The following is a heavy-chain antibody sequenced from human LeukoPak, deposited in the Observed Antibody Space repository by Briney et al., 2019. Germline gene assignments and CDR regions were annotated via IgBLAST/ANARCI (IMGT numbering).Heavy chain of an antibody. CDR3: XISSRPGLDYSDY. D-gene: IGHD6-6*01. Sequence: GGSLRLSCAASGFTFHDYAIHWVRQVPGKGLEWVSLISGDGGSTYYADPVKGRFTISRDNSKNSLSLQMNSLRNEDTGLYYXXISSRPGLDYSDYWGQGTLVTVSS. V-gene: IGHV3-43*02. J-gene: IGHJ4*02. CDR2: ISGDGGST. CDR1: GFTFHDYA.